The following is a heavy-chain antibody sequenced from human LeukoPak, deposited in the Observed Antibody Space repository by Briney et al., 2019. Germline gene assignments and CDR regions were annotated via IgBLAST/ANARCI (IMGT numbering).Heavy chain of an antibody. CDR1: GDSISSHY. Sequence: SETLSLTCTVSGDSISSHYWSWIRQPPGKGLEWIGYISYTGRTNYNPSLKSRVTISVDTSKNQFSPKLSSVTAADTAVYYCATTRRDGYNWSYFDYWGQGTLVTVSS. J-gene: IGHJ4*02. D-gene: IGHD5-24*01. CDR2: ISYTGRT. V-gene: IGHV4-59*11. CDR3: ATTRRDGYNWSYFDY.